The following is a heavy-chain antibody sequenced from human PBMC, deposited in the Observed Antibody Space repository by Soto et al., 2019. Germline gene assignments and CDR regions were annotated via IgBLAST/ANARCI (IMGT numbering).Heavy chain of an antibody. J-gene: IGHJ4*02. Sequence: ASVKVSCNASAYTFTIYGISWVRQAPGQGLEWMGWISAYNCNTNYAQKLQVRVTMTTDTSTSTDYMELRSLRADDTAVYYCARVPIAGELPPGYWGQGTLVTSPQ. CDR1: AYTFTIYG. CDR3: ARVPIAGELPPGY. D-gene: IGHD1-26*01. V-gene: IGHV1-18*04. CDR2: ISAYNCNT.